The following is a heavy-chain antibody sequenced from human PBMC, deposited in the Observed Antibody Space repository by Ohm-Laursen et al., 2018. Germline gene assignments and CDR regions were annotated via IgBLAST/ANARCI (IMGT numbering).Heavy chain of an antibody. CDR2: ISGGST. Sequence: SLRLSCAATGFTFDDYAMHWVRQAPGTGLEWVSAISGGSTYYADSVKGRFTISRDNSKNTLYLQMNSLRAEDTAVYYCARDKMATTGNGAFDTWGQGTTVIISS. V-gene: IGHV3-23*01. CDR3: ARDKMATTGNGAFDT. CDR1: GFTFDDYA. D-gene: IGHD5-24*01. J-gene: IGHJ3*02.